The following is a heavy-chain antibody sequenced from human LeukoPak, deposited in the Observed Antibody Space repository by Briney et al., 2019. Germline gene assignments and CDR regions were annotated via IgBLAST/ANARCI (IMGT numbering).Heavy chain of an antibody. V-gene: IGHV3-48*04. J-gene: IGHJ4*02. CDR1: GFTFSSYG. D-gene: IGHD2-2*01. CDR2: ITGSSSTM. CDR3: AREPTYSSSWHTSCDY. Sequence: GGSLRLSCAASGFTFSSYGMHWVRQAPGKGLEWISYITGSSSTMYYADSVKGRFTISRDNAKNSLYLQMNSLRAEDTAVYYCAREPTYSSSWHTSCDYWGQGTLVSVSS.